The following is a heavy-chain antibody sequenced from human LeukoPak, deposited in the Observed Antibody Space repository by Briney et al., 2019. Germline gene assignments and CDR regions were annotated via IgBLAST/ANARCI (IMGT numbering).Heavy chain of an antibody. CDR1: GYTFTSYG. CDR2: ISAYNGNT. D-gene: IGHD6-13*01. V-gene: IGHV1-18*01. J-gene: IGHJ4*02. CDR3: ARGTVAAAGTGNFDY. Sequence: ASVKVSCKASGYTFTSYGISWVRQAPGQGLEWMGWISAYNGNTNYAQKLQGRVTMTTDTSTSAAYMELRSLRSDDTAVYYCARGTVAAAGTGNFDYWGQGTLVTVSS.